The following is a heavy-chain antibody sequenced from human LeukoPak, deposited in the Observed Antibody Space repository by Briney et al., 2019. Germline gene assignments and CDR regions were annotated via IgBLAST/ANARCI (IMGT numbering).Heavy chain of an antibody. D-gene: IGHD1-1*01. CDR1: GGSVSSSSYY. J-gene: IGHJ1*01. CDR3: ARLGRTEALFQH. Sequence: PSGTLSLTCTVSGGSVSSSSYYWGWIRQPPGKGLEWIGTIYYSGRTNYNPSLKSRITISVDTSKNQFSLKLSSVTAADTAVYYCARLGRTEALFQHWGQGTLVAVSS. V-gene: IGHV4-39*01. CDR2: IYYSGRT.